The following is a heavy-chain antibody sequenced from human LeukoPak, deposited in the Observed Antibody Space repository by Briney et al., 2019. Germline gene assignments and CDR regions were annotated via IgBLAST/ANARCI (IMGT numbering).Heavy chain of an antibody. J-gene: IGHJ4*02. D-gene: IGHD6-13*01. CDR3: ARDQGIFAGSSWIFDY. CDR2: INPNSGGT. CDR1: GYTFTGYS. V-gene: IGHV1-2*02. Sequence: ASVKVSCKASGYTFTGYSMHWVRQAPGQGLEWLGWINPNSGGTNYAQKFQGRVTMTRDTSISTAYLELSRLRSDDTAMYYCARDQGIFAGSSWIFDYWGQGTLVTVSS.